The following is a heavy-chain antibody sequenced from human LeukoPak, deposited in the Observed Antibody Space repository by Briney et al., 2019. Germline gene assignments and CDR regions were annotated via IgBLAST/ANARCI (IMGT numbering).Heavy chain of an antibody. J-gene: IGHJ6*02. CDR1: GFTFSNYW. CDR3: AKGQYCSGGSCYFVNYYYYYGMDV. CDR2: IKEDGSEK. Sequence: GGSLRLSCAASGFTFSNYWMSWVRQAPGKGLEWVANIKEDGSEKYYVDAVKGRFTISRDNSKNTLYLQMNSLRAEDTAVYYCAKGQYCSGGSCYFVNYYYYYGMDVWGQGTTVTVSS. D-gene: IGHD2-15*01. V-gene: IGHV3-7*03.